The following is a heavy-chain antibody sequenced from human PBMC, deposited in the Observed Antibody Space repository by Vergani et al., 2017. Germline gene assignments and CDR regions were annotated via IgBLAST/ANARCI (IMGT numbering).Heavy chain of an antibody. CDR2: LYYHGST. J-gene: IGHJ4*02. CDR3: ATGAGPFDI. CDR1: GASINDNTYY. V-gene: IGHV4-39*01. D-gene: IGHD7-27*01. Sequence: QVQLQESGPGLVKPSETLSLTCTVSGASINDNTYYWGWIRQPPGKGLDWIGGLYYHGSTYSNPSLRSRVTISRDVSRNQFSVQLTSVTAADTAVYYCATGAGPFDIWGQGTLVTVSS.